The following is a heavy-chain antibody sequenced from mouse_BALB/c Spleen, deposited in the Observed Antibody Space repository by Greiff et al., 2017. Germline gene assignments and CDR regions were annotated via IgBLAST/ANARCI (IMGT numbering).Heavy chain of an antibody. CDR2: IWSGGST. CDR3: AQGGYYGNYGFAY. CDR1: GFSLTSYG. J-gene: IGHJ3*01. V-gene: IGHV2-2*02. D-gene: IGHD2-1*01. Sequence: QVQLQQSGPGLVQPSQSLSITCTVSGFSLTSYGVHWVRQSPGKGLEWLGVIWSGGSTDYNAAFISRLSISKDNSKSQVFFKMNSLQANDTAIYYCAQGGYYGNYGFAYWGQGTLVTVSA.